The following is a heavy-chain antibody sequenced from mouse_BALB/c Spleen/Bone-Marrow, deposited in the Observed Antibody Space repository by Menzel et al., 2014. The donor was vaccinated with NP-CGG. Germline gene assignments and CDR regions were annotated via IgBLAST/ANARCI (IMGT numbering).Heavy chain of an antibody. J-gene: IGHJ2*01. CDR1: GFTFSSFG. CDR3: ARSGSSSGYFDY. Sequence: VQLKESGGGLVQPGGSRKLSCAASGFTFSSFGMHWVRQAPEKGLEWVAYISSGSSTIYYADTVMGRFTISRDNPKNTLFLQMTSLRSEDTAMYYCARSGSSSGYFDYWGQGTTLPVSS. CDR2: ISSGSSTI. D-gene: IGHD1-1*01. V-gene: IGHV5-17*02.